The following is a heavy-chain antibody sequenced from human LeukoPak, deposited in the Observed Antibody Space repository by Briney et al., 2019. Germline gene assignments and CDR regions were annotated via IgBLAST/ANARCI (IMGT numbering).Heavy chain of an antibody. D-gene: IGHD3-22*01. Sequence: GGSLRLSCAASGFTFSNAWMNWVRQAPGKGLEWVGRIKSNPDGGTTDYAAAVKGRFTISRDDSKNTLYLQLNSLKTEDTALYYCATYRYYYDTSGRDYWGQGTLVTVSS. CDR1: GFTFSNAW. CDR2: IKSNPDGGTT. CDR3: ATYRYYYDTSGRDY. J-gene: IGHJ4*02. V-gene: IGHV3-15*01.